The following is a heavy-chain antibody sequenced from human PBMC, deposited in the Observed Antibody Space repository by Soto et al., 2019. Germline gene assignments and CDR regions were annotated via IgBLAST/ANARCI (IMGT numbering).Heavy chain of an antibody. J-gene: IGHJ6*02. V-gene: IGHV5-51*01. CDR2: IYPGDSDT. Sequence: PGESLKISGKGSGYSFTSYWIGWVRQMPGKGLEWMGIIYPGDSDTRYSPSFQGQVTISADKSISTAYLQWSSLKASDTAMYYCARAYCSGGSCYYYGMDVWGQGTTVTVSS. CDR3: ARAYCSGGSCYYYGMDV. D-gene: IGHD2-15*01. CDR1: GYSFTSYW.